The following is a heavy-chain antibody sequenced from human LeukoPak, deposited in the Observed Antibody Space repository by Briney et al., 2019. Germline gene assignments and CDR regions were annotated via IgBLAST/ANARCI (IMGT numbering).Heavy chain of an antibody. Sequence: GESLRISCKTSRYSFPIYWIGWVRQMPGKGLEWMAIIYPGDSDTKYNPSFQGQVTISADKSISTAYLQWSSLKASDTAMYYCARRRSGSYSDYWGQGTLLTVSS. CDR3: ARRRSGSYSDY. CDR1: RYSFPIYW. D-gene: IGHD3-10*01. V-gene: IGHV5-51*01. J-gene: IGHJ4*02. CDR2: IYPGDSDT.